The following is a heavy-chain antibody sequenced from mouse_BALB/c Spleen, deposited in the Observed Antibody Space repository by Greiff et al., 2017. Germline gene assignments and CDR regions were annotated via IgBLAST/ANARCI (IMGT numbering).Heavy chain of an antibody. Sequence: DVKLVESGGGLVKPGGSLKLSCAASGFTFSSYAMSWVRQTPEKRLEWVASISSGGSTYYPDSVKGRFTISRDNARNILYLQMSSLRSEDTAMYYCARDDYDVGYYAMDYWGQGTSVTVSS. CDR1: GFTFSSYA. CDR3: ARDDYDVGYYAMDY. V-gene: IGHV5-6-5*01. D-gene: IGHD2-4*01. CDR2: ISSGGST. J-gene: IGHJ4*01.